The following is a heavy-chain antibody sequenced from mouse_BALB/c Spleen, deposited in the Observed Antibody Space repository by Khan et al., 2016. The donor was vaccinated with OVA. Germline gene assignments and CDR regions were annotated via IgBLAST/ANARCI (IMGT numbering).Heavy chain of an antibody. CDR1: GYSITSGYF. Sequence: EVQLQESGPGLVKPSRSLSLTCSVTGYSITSGYFWNWIRQFPGNKLEWMGYIRYDGDSNYNPSLKNRISITRDTSKNRFFLKLKSLIPEDTATYYCARGGSSGPAWFTYWGQGTLVTVSA. J-gene: IGHJ3*01. CDR3: ARGGSSGPAWFTY. D-gene: IGHD3-1*01. CDR2: IRYDGDS. V-gene: IGHV3-6*02.